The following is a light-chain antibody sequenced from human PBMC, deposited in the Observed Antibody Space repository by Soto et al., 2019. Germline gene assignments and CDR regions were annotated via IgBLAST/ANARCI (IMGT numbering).Light chain of an antibody. Sequence: DILMTQSPSTLSVSPGDTATISCRASQSVSSNLAWYQQKPGKAPRLLIYGISTRATGIPARFSGSRSGTDFTLTISRLEPEDFAVYYCQQYGSSPETFGQGTKVDIK. CDR1: QSVSSN. J-gene: IGKJ1*01. V-gene: IGKV3-20*01. CDR3: QQYGSSPET. CDR2: GIS.